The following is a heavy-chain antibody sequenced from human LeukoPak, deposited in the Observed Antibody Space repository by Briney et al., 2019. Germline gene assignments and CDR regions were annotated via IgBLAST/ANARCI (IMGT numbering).Heavy chain of an antibody. Sequence: GESLKISCKGSGYSFTSYWIGWVRQMPGKDLEWMGIIYPGDSDTRYSPSFQGQVTISADKSISTAYLQWSSLKASDTAMYYCARLGLLGGNSGAFDIWGQGTMVTVSS. D-gene: IGHD4-23*01. J-gene: IGHJ3*02. CDR2: IYPGDSDT. V-gene: IGHV5-51*01. CDR1: GYSFTSYW. CDR3: ARLGLLGGNSGAFDI.